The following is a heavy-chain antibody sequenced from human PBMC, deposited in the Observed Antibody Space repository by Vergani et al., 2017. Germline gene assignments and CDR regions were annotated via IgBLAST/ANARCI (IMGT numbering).Heavy chain of an antibody. CDR3: ARLPIVGATQTNAFDI. Sequence: QVQLQQWGAGLLKPSETLSLTCAVYGGSFSGYYWSWIRQPPGKGLEWIGEINHSGSTNYNPSLESRVTISVDTSKNQFSLKLSSVTAADTAVYYCARLPIVGATQTNAFDIWGQGTMVTVSS. CDR1: GGSFSGYY. V-gene: IGHV4-34*01. CDR2: INHSGST. D-gene: IGHD1-26*01. J-gene: IGHJ3*02.